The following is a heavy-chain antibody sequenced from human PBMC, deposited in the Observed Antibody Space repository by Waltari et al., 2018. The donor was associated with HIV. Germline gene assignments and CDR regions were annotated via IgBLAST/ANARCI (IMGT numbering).Heavy chain of an antibody. V-gene: IGHV4-38-2*02. CDR1: GYSISSGYY. D-gene: IGHD7-27*01. Sequence: QVQLQESGPGLVKPSETLSLTCTVSGYSISSGYYWGWIRQPPGKGLEWIGSMYHSGSTYYNPSLKSRVTMSVDTSKNQFSLKRSSVTAADTAVYYCARRSGEYWYFDLWGRGTLVTVSS. CDR2: MYHSGST. J-gene: IGHJ2*01. CDR3: ARRSGEYWYFDL.